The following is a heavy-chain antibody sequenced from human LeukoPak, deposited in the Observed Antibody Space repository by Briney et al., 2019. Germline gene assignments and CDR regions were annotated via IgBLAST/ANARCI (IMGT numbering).Heavy chain of an antibody. CDR1: GFTFRSYG. V-gene: IGHV3-7*01. J-gene: IGHJ4*02. D-gene: IGHD5-12*01. Sequence: PGGSLRLSCAVSGFTFRSYGMHWVRQAPGKGLEWVAHINQDGSEEHYMDSAKARFTISRDNAKNSLSLQMNSLRAEDTAVYYCVRDGGVSGYDLLDYWGQGTLVTVSS. CDR3: VRDGGVSGYDLLDY. CDR2: INQDGSEE.